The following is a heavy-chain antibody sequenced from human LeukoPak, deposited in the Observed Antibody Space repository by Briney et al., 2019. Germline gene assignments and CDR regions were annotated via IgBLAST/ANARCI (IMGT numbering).Heavy chain of an antibody. CDR2: INPNSGGT. CDR1: GYTFTGCY. V-gene: IGHV1-2*02. CDR3: ARPYYDLWSGGGGYYYYMDV. Sequence: ASVKVSCKASGYTFTGCYMHWVRQAPGQGLEWMGWINPNSGGTNYAQKFQGRVTMTRDTSISTAYMELSRLRSDDTAVYYCARPYYDLWSGGGGYYYYMDVWGKGTTVTVSS. D-gene: IGHD3-3*01. J-gene: IGHJ6*03.